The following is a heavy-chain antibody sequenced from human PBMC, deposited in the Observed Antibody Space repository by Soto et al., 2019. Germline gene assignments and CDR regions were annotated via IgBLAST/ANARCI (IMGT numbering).Heavy chain of an antibody. V-gene: IGHV6-1*01. D-gene: IGHD2-15*01. CDR2: TYYRSRWYN. CDR3: ASFFPCYVNHHSLLAYPAQRSPDL. Sequence: SQTNSLTGAISGDSVSGNSAAWNWIRQSPSRGLEWLGRTYYRSRWYNDYAVSVKSRITVTPDTSKNQFSLHLNSVTPEDTAVYYCASFFPCYVNHHSLLAYPAQRSPDL. CDR1: GDSVSGNSAA. J-gene: IGHJ2*01.